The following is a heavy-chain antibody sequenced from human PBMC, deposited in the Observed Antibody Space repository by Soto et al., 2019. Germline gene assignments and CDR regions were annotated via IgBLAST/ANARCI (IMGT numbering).Heavy chain of an antibody. J-gene: IGHJ4*02. CDR3: AKPIDVLGILLWSPFDY. CDR2: IYPGDSDT. Sequence: PGESLKISCKGSGYSFTSYWIGWVRQMPGKGLEWMGIIYPGDSDTRYSPSFQGQVTISADKSISTAYLQWSSLRAEDTAVYYCAKPIDVLGILLWSPFDYWGQGTLVTVSS. V-gene: IGHV5-51*01. D-gene: IGHD3-10*01. CDR1: GYSFTSYW.